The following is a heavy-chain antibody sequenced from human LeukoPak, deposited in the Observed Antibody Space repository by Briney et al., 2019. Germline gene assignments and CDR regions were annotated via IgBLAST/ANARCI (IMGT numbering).Heavy chain of an antibody. Sequence: PSGGSLRLSCAASGFTFSRYYMPWVRQAPGKGLVWVSRINDVGTDRIYADSVKGRFTISRDNAKNTLYLQMNSLRADDTAMYYCTGDWDHYGFDPWGQGTLVTVSS. V-gene: IGHV3-74*01. CDR2: INDVGTDR. CDR1: GFTFSRYY. J-gene: IGHJ5*02. D-gene: IGHD3-16*01. CDR3: TGDWDHYGFDP.